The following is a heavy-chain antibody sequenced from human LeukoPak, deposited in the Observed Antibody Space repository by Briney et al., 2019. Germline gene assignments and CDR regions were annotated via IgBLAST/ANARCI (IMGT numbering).Heavy chain of an antibody. D-gene: IGHD2/OR15-2a*01. CDR2: IFHDGSKT. V-gene: IGHV3-33*01. Sequence: GRSPRLSCTASGFTFSNYGIHWVRQAPGKKLEWVAVIFHDGSKTYYGESVKGRFTISRDNSRNTVSLQMNSLTADDTAVYYCARDQAYYFSFADYWGQGSLVTVSS. J-gene: IGHJ4*02. CDR3: ARDQAYYFSFADY. CDR1: GFTFSNYG.